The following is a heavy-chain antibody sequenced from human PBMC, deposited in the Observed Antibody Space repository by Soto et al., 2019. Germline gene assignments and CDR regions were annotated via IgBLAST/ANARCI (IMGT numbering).Heavy chain of an antibody. V-gene: IGHV4-34*01. D-gene: IGHD4-17*01. CDR2: INHSGST. J-gene: IGHJ6*02. CDR3: ATKTTVTSYYYYYGMDV. CDR1: GGSFSGYY. Sequence: SETLSLTCAVYGGSFSGYYWSWIRQPPGKGLEWIGEINHSGSTNYNPSLKSRVTISVDTSKNQFSLKLSSVTAADTAVYHCATKTTVTSYYYYYGMDVWGQGTTVTVSS.